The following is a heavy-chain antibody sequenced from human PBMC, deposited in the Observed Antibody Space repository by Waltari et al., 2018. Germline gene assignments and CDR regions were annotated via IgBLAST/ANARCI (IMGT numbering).Heavy chain of an antibody. CDR3: ARGGYCSSTSCFGIDP. Sequence: QVQLQESGPGLVKPSETLSLTCTVSGGSISRYYWSWIRQPAGKGLEWIGRIYTSGSTNYNPSLKSRVTMSVDTSKNQFSLKLSSVTAADTAVYYCARGGYCSSTSCFGIDPWGQGTLVTVSS. CDR2: IYTSGST. V-gene: IGHV4-4*07. CDR1: GGSISRYY. D-gene: IGHD2-2*01. J-gene: IGHJ5*02.